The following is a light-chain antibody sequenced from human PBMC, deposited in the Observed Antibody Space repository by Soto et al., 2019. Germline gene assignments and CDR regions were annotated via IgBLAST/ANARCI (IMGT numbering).Light chain of an antibody. J-gene: IGKJ1*01. CDR1: QSISDT. CDR2: GAS. CDR3: QQYYISRT. V-gene: IGKV3-20*01. Sequence: EIVLTQSPGTLSLSPGERSTLSCRASQSISDTLAWYQHKPGQAPRLVIHGASTRATGIPDRFSASGSGTDFTLTISRLEPEDFAVYYCQQYYISRTFGQGTKVDIK.